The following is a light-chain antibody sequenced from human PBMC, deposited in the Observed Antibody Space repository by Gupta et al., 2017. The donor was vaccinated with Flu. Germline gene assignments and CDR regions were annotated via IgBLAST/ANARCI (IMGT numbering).Light chain of an antibody. Sequence: DIQLSQSPSFLSASVGDRVTITCRASQVISSYLAWYQQKPGKAPQLLIYASSTLQSGVPSRFSGSGSGTEFTLTISSLQPEDFATYYCQQLNTYPPLTFGQGTRLEIK. CDR1: QVISSY. CDR2: ASS. J-gene: IGKJ5*01. V-gene: IGKV1-9*01. CDR3: QQLNTYPPLT.